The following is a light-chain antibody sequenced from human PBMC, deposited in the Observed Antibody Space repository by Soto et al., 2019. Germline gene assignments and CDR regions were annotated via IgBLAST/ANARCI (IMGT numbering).Light chain of an antibody. J-gene: IGLJ2*01. Sequence: QSALTQPASVSGSPGQSITISCTGTSSDVGVYNSVYWLRQHPGRAPKLMIYDVTNRPSGISNRFSGSKSDNTASLTISGLQAAYEADYYGSSYTRSATLLLGGGNKLTVL. CDR2: DVT. CDR3: SSYTRSATLL. CDR1: SSDVGVYNS. V-gene: IGLV2-14*01.